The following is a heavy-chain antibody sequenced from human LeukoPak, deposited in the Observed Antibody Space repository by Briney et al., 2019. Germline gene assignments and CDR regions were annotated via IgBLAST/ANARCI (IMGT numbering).Heavy chain of an antibody. D-gene: IGHD3-22*01. Sequence: ASVKVSCKASGGTFSSYAISWVRQAPGQGLEWMGWINPNSGGTDYAQKFQGRVTMTRDTSISTAYMELSRLRSDDTAVYYCARGDYYDSSGYWNFDYWGQGTLVTVSS. J-gene: IGHJ4*02. V-gene: IGHV1-2*02. CDR1: GGTFSSYA. CDR2: INPNSGGT. CDR3: ARGDYYDSSGYWNFDY.